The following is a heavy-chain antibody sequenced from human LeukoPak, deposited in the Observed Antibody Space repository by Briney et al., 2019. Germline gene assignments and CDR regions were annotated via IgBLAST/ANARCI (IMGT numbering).Heavy chain of an antibody. CDR3: ARDVVVTAHGGDFDY. CDR2: INPSGGST. V-gene: IGHV1-46*01. J-gene: IGHJ4*02. CDR1: GYTFTSNY. Sequence: ASVKVSCKXSGYTFTSNYMHWVRQAPGQGLEWMGLINPSGGSTSYAQKFQGRVTMTRDTSTSTVYMELSSLRSEDTAVYYCARDVVVTAHGGDFDYWGQGTLVTVSS. D-gene: IGHD2-21*02.